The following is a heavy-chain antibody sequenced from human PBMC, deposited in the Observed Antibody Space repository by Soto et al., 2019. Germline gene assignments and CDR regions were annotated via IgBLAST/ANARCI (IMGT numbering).Heavy chain of an antibody. CDR2: IYYSGST. D-gene: IGHD3-10*01. V-gene: IGHV4-39*01. CDR1: GGSISSSSYY. CDR3: ARPNSQGTMVRGVLWFDP. J-gene: IGHJ5*02. Sequence: PSETLSLTCTVSGGSISSSSYYWGWIRQPPGKGLEWIGSIYYSGSTYYNPSLKSRVTISVDTSKNQFSLKLSSVTAADTAVYYCARPNSQGTMVRGVLWFDPWGQGTLVTVSS.